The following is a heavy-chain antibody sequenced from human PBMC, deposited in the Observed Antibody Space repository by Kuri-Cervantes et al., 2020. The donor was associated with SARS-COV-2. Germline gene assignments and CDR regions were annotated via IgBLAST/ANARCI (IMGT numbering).Heavy chain of an antibody. CDR3: ARVKTIFGVAPFDY. Sequence: GSLRLSCTVSGGSISSGNYYWSWIRQPAGKGLEWIGYIYYSGSTNYNPSLKSRVTISVDTSKDQFSLKLSSVTAADTAVYYCARVKTIFGVAPFDYWGQGTLVTVSS. D-gene: IGHD3-3*01. CDR2: IYYSGST. V-gene: IGHV4-61*10. J-gene: IGHJ4*02. CDR1: GGSISSGNYY.